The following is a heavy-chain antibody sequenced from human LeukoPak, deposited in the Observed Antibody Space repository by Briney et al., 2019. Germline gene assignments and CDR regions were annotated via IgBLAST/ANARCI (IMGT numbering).Heavy chain of an antibody. V-gene: IGHV4-61*02. Sequence: SQTLSLTCTASGGSISSGSYYWSRIRQPAGKGLEWIGRIYTSGSTNYNPSLKSRVTISVDTSKNQFSLKLSSVTAADTAVYYCARESGYSSSWYFDYWGQGTLVTVSS. D-gene: IGHD6-13*01. CDR3: ARESGYSSSWYFDY. J-gene: IGHJ4*02. CDR2: IYTSGST. CDR1: GGSISSGSYY.